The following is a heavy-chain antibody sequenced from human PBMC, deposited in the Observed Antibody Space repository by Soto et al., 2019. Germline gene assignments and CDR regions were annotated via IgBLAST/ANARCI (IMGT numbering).Heavy chain of an antibody. Sequence: PGGSLRLSCAASGITFINYEMNWVRQAPGKGLEWVSYISSSGTTTYYADSVKGRFTISRDNAKNSVYLQMNSLRVEDTAVYYCARYCSGGSCYDGNMDVWGQGTTVTVSS. V-gene: IGHV3-48*03. CDR1: GITFINYE. D-gene: IGHD2-15*01. CDR2: ISSSGTTT. J-gene: IGHJ6*02. CDR3: ARYCSGGSCYDGNMDV.